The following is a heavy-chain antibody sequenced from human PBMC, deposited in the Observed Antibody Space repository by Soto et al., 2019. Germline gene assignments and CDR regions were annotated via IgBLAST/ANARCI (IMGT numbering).Heavy chain of an antibody. J-gene: IGHJ6*02. CDR2: FYPSGNI. CDR1: GGSISSYY. CDR3: ARCGLDYGMDV. Sequence: QVQLQESGPGLVKPSETLSLTCTVSGGSISSYYWCWIRQPAGKGLEWIGRFYPSGNIHYKPSLKRRLTMTGDTSRNQVSLSLTSVTAADTAVYYCARCGLDYGMDVWGQGTTVTVSS. D-gene: IGHD3-16*01. V-gene: IGHV4-4*07.